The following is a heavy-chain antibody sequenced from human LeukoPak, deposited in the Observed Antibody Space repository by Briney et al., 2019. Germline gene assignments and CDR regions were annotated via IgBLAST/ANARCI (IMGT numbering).Heavy chain of an antibody. CDR2: IKQDGSEK. V-gene: IGHV3-7*01. D-gene: IGHD4-17*01. J-gene: IGHJ4*02. Sequence: GGSLRLSCAASGFTFSSYWMSWVRQAAGKGLEGVANIKQDGSEKYYVATVKCRFTISRDNAKNSLNLQMSSPRAEDTAVYYCARDRLTGVTTLDYCGQGTLVTVSS. CDR3: ARDRLTGVTTLDY. CDR1: GFTFSSYW.